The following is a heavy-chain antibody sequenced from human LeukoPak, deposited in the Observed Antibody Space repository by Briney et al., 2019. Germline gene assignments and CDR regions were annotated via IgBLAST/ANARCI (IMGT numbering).Heavy chain of an antibody. CDR3: ARNVVGAPSDY. V-gene: IGHV4-34*01. CDR2: INHSGST. D-gene: IGHD1-26*01. J-gene: IGHJ4*02. Sequence: PSETLSLTCAVYGGSFSGYYWSWIRQPPGKGLEWIGEINHSGSTNYNPSLKSRVTISVDTPKNQFSLKLSSVTAADTAMYYCARNVVGAPSDYWGQGTLVTVSS. CDR1: GGSFSGYY.